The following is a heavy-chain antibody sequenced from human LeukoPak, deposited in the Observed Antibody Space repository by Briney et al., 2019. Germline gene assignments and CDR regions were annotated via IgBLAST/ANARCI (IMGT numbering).Heavy chain of an antibody. V-gene: IGHV3-73*01. D-gene: IGHD3-22*01. CDR2: IRSKANSYAT. J-gene: IGHJ6*03. CDR1: GFTFSGSA. Sequence: GGSLRLPCAASGFTFSGSAMHWVRQASGKGLEWVGRIRSKANSYATAYAASVKGRFTISRDDSKNTAYLQMNSLKTEDTAVYYCTKMAYYDSSGYDLSGYDYYYYMDVWGKGTTVTVSS. CDR3: TKMAYYDSSGYDLSGYDYYYYMDV.